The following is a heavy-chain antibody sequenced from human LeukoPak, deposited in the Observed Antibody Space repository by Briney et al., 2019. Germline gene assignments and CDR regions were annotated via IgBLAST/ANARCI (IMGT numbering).Heavy chain of an antibody. V-gene: IGHV1-69*13. Sequence: ASVKVSCKASGGTFSSYAISWVRQAPGQGLEWMGGIIPIFGTANYAQKFQGRVTITADESASTAYMELSSLRSEDTAVYYCARDVGRFGESPYFDYWGQGTLVTVSS. CDR2: IIPIFGTA. CDR1: GGTFSSYA. J-gene: IGHJ4*02. CDR3: ARDVGRFGESPYFDY. D-gene: IGHD3-10*01.